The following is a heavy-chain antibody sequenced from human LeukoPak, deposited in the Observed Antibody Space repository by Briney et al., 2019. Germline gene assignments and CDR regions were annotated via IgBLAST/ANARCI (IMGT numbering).Heavy chain of an antibody. CDR3: AKDSGYSYGHALDY. D-gene: IGHD5-18*01. J-gene: IGHJ4*02. CDR1: GFTFSTYN. V-gene: IGHV3-33*06. CDR2: MLSDGSNK. Sequence: PGRSLRLSCAASGFTFSTYNMHWVRQAPGKGLEWVALMLSDGSNKYHADSVKGRFTISRDNSKNTLFLQMNSLRDEDTAVYYCAKDSGYSYGHALDYWGQGTLVTVSS.